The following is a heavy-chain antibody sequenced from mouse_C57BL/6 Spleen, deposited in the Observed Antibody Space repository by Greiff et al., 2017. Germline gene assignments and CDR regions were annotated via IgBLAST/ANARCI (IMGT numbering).Heavy chain of an antibody. J-gene: IGHJ3*01. V-gene: IGHV1-64*01. CDR1: GYTFTSYW. CDR2: IHPNSGST. D-gene: IGHD2-3*01. CDR3: ARPYGGYAPWFAY. Sequence: QVQLQQPGAELVKPGASVKLSCKASGYTFTSYWMHWVKQRPGQGLEWIGMIHPNSGSTNYNEKFKSKATLTVDKSSSTAYMQLSSLTSEDAAVYYCARPYGGYAPWFAYWGQGTLVTVSS.